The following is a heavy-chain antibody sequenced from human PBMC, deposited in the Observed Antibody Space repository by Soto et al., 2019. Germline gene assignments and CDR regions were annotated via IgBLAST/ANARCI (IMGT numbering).Heavy chain of an antibody. J-gene: IGHJ5*02. CDR1: GGSISSGGDS. V-gene: IGHV4-30-2*01. CDR2: IYHSGST. Sequence: SETLSLTCAVSGGSISSGGDSWSWIRQPPGKGLEWIGYIYHSGSTYYNPSLKSRVTISVDTSKNQFSLKLNSVTAADTAVYYCARQGGWFDPWGQGTLVTVSS. D-gene: IGHD1-26*01. CDR3: ARQGGWFDP.